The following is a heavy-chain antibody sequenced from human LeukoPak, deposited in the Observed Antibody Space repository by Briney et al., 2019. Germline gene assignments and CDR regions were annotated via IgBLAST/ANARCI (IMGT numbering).Heavy chain of an antibody. Sequence: PGGSLRLSCAASGFTFSNAWMSWVRQAPGKGLEWVGRIKSKTDGGTTDYAAPVKGRFTISRDDSKNTLYLQMNSLKTEDTAVYYCTTSYYYDSSGYSYWGQGTLVTVSS. CDR2: IKSKTDGGTT. J-gene: IGHJ4*02. CDR3: TTSYYYDSSGYSY. V-gene: IGHV3-15*01. CDR1: GFTFSNAW. D-gene: IGHD3-22*01.